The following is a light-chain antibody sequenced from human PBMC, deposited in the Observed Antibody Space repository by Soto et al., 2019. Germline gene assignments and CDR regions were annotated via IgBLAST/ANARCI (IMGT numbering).Light chain of an antibody. Sequence: EIVLTQSPGTLSLSPGERATLSCRASQSVSSSYLAWYQHKPGQAPRLLIYGASGRATGIPDRFSGSGSGTDFTLTISRLEPEDFAVYFCQQYTNWPPATFGPGTKVDIK. CDR3: QQYTNWPPAT. CDR2: GAS. V-gene: IGKV3-20*01. J-gene: IGKJ3*01. CDR1: QSVSSSY.